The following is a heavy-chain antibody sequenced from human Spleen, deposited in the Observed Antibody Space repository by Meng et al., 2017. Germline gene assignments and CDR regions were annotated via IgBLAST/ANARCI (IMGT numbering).Heavy chain of an antibody. CDR2: INHSGST. CDR3: ASGRGSYRFFDY. Sequence: VQLPEWGAGLLKPSETLSLTCAVYGGSFSGYYWSWIRQPPGKGLEWIGEINHSGSTNYNPSLKSRVTISVDTSKNQFSLKLSSVTAADTAVYYCASGRGSYRFFDYWGQGTLVTVSS. CDR1: GGSFSGYY. V-gene: IGHV4-34*01. J-gene: IGHJ4*02. D-gene: IGHD1-26*01.